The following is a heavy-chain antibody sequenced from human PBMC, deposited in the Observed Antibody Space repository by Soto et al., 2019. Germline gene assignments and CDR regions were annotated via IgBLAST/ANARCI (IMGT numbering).Heavy chain of an antibody. CDR3: ARGSGSGSYYPFGDWFDP. D-gene: IGHD3-10*01. Sequence: QVQLVESGGGVVQPGRSLRLSCAASGFTFSSYAMHWVRQAPGKGLEWVAVISYDGSNKYYADSVKGRFTISRDNSTNTLYLQMNSLRAEDTAVYYCARGSGSGSYYPFGDWFDPWGQGTLVTVSS. V-gene: IGHV3-30-3*01. CDR1: GFTFSSYA. J-gene: IGHJ5*02. CDR2: ISYDGSNK.